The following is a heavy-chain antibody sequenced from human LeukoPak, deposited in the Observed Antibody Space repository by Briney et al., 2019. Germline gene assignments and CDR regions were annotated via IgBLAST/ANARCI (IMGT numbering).Heavy chain of an antibody. CDR2: LYPSGIT. V-gene: IGHV4-4*07. J-gene: IGHJ4*02. CDR3: ARQNYDSNAYYFGF. CDR1: GAYISDYP. D-gene: IGHD3-22*01. Sequence: SETLSLTCSVSGAYISDYPWSWIRQPAGRRLEWIGPLYPSGITFYNPSLESRVTMSVDKSKNQFSLKLSSVTAADTAVYYCARQNYDSNAYYFGFWGQGSLVTVSS.